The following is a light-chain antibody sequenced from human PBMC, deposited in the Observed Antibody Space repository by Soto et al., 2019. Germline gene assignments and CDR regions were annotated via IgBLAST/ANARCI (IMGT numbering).Light chain of an antibody. J-gene: IGKJ3*01. CDR2: GAS. Sequence: EIVLTQSPGTLSLSPGERASLXCRASQSVSSSYLAWYQHEPGQAPRLLIYGASSRAHGGPDRFSGSGSGTDFTRTISRLEPEDFAVYYGQQYGSSPFTFGPGTKVDIK. CDR1: QSVSSSY. V-gene: IGKV3-20*01. CDR3: QQYGSSPFT.